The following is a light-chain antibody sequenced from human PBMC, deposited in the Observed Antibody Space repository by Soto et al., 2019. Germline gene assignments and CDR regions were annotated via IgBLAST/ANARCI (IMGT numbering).Light chain of an antibody. V-gene: IGKV3-20*01. CDR2: GAS. CDR3: QQFGGSPPSWT. J-gene: IGKJ1*01. CDR1: QSVSSNS. Sequence: ESVLMQSPGTLSLSPGERATLSCRASQSVSSNSLAWYQQKPGQAPRLLIYGASSRATGTPDRFSGSGSGIDFTLTISRLEPEDFAVYYCQQFGGSPPSWTFGQGTKVEI.